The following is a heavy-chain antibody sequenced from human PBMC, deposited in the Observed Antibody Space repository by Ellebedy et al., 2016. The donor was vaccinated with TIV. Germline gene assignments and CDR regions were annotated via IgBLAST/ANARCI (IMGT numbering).Heavy chain of an antibody. CDR3: ARRKITVFGETDAFDI. V-gene: IGHV4-34*01. J-gene: IGHJ3*02. D-gene: IGHD3-3*01. CDR2: FNHSGST. Sequence: MPSETLSLTCAVYGGAFSGNYWSWIRQPPGKGLEWIGTFNHSGSTNYNPSLKSRVTISVDTSKNQFSLRLSSVTAADTAVYYCARRKITVFGETDAFDIWGQGTVITVSS. CDR1: GGAFSGNY.